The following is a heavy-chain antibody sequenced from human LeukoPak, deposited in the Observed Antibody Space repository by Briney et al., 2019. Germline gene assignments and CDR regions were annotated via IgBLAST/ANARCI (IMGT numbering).Heavy chain of an antibody. J-gene: IGHJ4*02. V-gene: IGHV4-59*08. D-gene: IGHD5-24*01. CDR2: IYYSGIT. CDR1: GGSISTYY. Sequence: PSETLSLTCTVSGGSISTYYWTWVRQSPGKGLEWMGFIYYSGITKSNPSLTSRVTISLDASKNHFSLRLSSVTAADTAVYYCARRVATKPNYGFDYWGQGTLVTVSS. CDR3: ARRVATKPNYGFDY.